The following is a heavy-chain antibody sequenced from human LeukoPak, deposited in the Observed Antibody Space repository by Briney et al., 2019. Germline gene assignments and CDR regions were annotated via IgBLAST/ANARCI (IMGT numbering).Heavy chain of an antibody. V-gene: IGHV1-46*01. Sequence: ASVKVSCKASGYTFTSYYMHWVRQAPGQGLEWMGIINPSGGSTNYAQKFQGRVTITTDESTSTAYMELSSLRSEDTAVYYCARGDGDCSSTSCYTNWFDPWGQGTLVTVSS. J-gene: IGHJ5*02. CDR3: ARGDGDCSSTSCYTNWFDP. CDR1: GYTFTSYY. D-gene: IGHD2-2*02. CDR2: INPSGGST.